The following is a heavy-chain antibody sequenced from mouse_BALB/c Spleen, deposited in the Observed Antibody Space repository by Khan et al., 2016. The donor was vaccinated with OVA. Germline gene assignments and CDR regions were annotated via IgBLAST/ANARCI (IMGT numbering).Heavy chain of an antibody. D-gene: IGHD2-1*01. CDR3: SRNGNYAHWYFDV. V-gene: IGHV5-6-4*01. J-gene: IGHJ1*01. Sequence: EVELVESGGGLVKPGGSLKLSCAASGFTFSSYTLSWVRQTPEMRLEWVATISSGATYTYYSDSVKGRFTISRDNAKHTLYLQMSSLKSEDTAMYYCSRNGNYAHWYFDVWGAGTTVTVSS. CDR2: ISSGATYT. CDR1: GFTFSSYT.